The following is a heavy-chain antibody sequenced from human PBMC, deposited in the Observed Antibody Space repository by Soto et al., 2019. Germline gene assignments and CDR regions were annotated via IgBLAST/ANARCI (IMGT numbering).Heavy chain of an antibody. CDR1: GGSITYYY. Sequence: SETLSLTCIVSGGSITYYYWSWIRQPPGKGLEYLGYIHYTGSTYYNPSLKSRATMSVDTSKNQFSLKLSSVTAADTAVYYCARVSTDSSGAFDYWGHGTLVTVSS. CDR3: ARVSTDSSGAFDY. J-gene: IGHJ4*01. CDR2: IHYTGST. V-gene: IGHV4-59*01. D-gene: IGHD5-18*01.